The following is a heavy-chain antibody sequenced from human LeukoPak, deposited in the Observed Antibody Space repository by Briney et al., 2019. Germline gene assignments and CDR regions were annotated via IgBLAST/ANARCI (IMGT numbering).Heavy chain of an antibody. CDR1: GYTFTSYG. D-gene: IGHD2/OR15-2a*01. V-gene: IGHV1-2*02. CDR2: INPNSGDT. CDR3: AKLSWVYYFDY. Sequence: ASVKVSCKASGYTFTSYGVSWVRQAPGQGLEWMGWINPNSGDTNYAQKFQGRVTMTRDTSISTAYMELSRLRSDDTAVYYCAKLSWVYYFDYWGQGTLVTVSS. J-gene: IGHJ4*02.